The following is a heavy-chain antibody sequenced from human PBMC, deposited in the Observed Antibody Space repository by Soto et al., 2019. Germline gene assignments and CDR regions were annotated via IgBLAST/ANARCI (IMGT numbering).Heavy chain of an antibody. CDR3: ARPPDPGFNWFDP. V-gene: IGHV3-30-3*01. J-gene: IGHJ5*02. Sequence: PVGSLRLSCAASGFTFSSYAMHWVRQAPGKGLEWVAVISYDGSNKYYADSVKGRFTISRDNSKNTLYLQMNSLRAEDTAVYYCARPPDPGFNWFDPWGQGTLVTVSS. CDR2: ISYDGSNK. CDR1: GFTFSSYA.